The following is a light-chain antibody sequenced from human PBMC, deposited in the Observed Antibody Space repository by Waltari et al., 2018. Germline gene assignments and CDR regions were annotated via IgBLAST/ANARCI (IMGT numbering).Light chain of an antibody. J-gene: IGKJ2*01. Sequence: EIQMTKSPSSLSASVGDRGPITCRARQNNDGFLPWYQHKPGKAPKLLSYAASTLQSGVSSRFTGSGSGTYFTLSITSLQPEDVATYYCQQSYSTPLYSFGQGTKVEI. V-gene: IGKV1-39*01. CDR2: AAS. CDR1: QNNDGF. CDR3: QQSYSTPLYS.